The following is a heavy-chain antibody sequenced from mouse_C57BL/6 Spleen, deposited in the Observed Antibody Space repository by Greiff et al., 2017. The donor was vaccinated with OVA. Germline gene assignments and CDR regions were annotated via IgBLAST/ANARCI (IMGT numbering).Heavy chain of an antibody. CDR1: GFTFSNYW. D-gene: IGHD6-1*01. CDR3: TPLGATLYYYAMDY. Sequence: EVQVVESGGGLVQPGGSMKLSCVASGFTFSNYWMNWVRQSPEKGLEWVAQIRLKSDNYATHYAESVKGRFTISRDDSKSSVYLQMNNLRAEDTGIYYCTPLGATLYYYAMDYWGQGTSVTVSS. V-gene: IGHV6-3*01. CDR2: IRLKSDNYAT. J-gene: IGHJ4*01.